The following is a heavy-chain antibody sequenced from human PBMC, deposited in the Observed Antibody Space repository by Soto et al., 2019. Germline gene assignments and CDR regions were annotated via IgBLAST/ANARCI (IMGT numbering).Heavy chain of an antibody. CDR1: GYTFTSYD. CDR2: MNPNSGNT. J-gene: IGHJ6*02. CDR3: ARGSPGEFWRVAAYGMDV. V-gene: IGHV1-8*01. Sequence: GASVKVSCKASGYTFTSYDINWVRKATGQGLEWMGWMNPNSGNTGYAQKFQGRVTMTRNTSISTAYMELSSLRSEDTAVYYCARGSPGEFWRVAAYGMDVRGQGTTVTVSS. D-gene: IGHD3-3*01.